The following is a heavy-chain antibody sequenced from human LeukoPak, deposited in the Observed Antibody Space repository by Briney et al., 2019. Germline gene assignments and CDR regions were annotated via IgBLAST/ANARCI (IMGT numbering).Heavy chain of an antibody. Sequence: ASVKISCKASGYTFTGYYMHWVRQAPGQGLEWMGRINPNSGGTNYAQKFQGRVTMTRDTSISTAYMELSSLRSDDTAVYYCARVVMGATSIDYWGQGTLVTVSS. CDR3: ARVVMGATSIDY. CDR2: INPNSGGT. D-gene: IGHD1-26*01. V-gene: IGHV1-2*06. J-gene: IGHJ4*02. CDR1: GYTFTGYY.